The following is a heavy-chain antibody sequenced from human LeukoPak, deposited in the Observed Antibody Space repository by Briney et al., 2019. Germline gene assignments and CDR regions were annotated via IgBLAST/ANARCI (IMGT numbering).Heavy chain of an antibody. D-gene: IGHD6-6*01. J-gene: IGHJ4*02. CDR3: AKDGGYSSSSGESYFDY. CDR2: ISWNSGSI. Sequence: GRSLRLSCAASGFTFDDYAMHWVRQAPGKGLEWVSGISWNSGSIGYADSVKGQFTISRDNAKNSLYLQMNSLRAEDMALYYCAKDGGYSSSSGESYFDYWGQGTLVTVSS. V-gene: IGHV3-9*03. CDR1: GFTFDDYA.